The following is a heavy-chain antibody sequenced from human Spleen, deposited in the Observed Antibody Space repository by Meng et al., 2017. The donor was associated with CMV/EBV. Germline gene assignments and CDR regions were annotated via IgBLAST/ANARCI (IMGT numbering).Heavy chain of an antibody. Sequence: SETLSLTCTVSGDSISSGSYNWAWIRQPPGKGLEWIGNIYDSGRTYFNPSLKSRVTVSVDTSKNQVALKLNSVTAADTAVYYCARDRDGSSSSWDYWGQGTLVTVSS. CDR2: IYDSGRT. CDR1: GDSISSGSYN. CDR3: ARDRDGSSSSWDY. V-gene: IGHV4-39*06. J-gene: IGHJ4*02. D-gene: IGHD6-6*01.